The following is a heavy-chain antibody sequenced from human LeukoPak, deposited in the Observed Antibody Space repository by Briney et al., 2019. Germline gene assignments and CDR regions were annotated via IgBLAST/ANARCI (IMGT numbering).Heavy chain of an antibody. D-gene: IGHD5-12*01. Sequence: SETLSLTCTVSGGSISSSGYYWGWIRQPPGKGLEWIGSIYYSGSTYYNPSLKSRVTISVDTSKNQFSLKLSSVTAADTAVYYCARHSYSGYDYNWFDPWGQGTLVTVSS. CDR2: IYYSGST. CDR1: GGSISSSGYY. CDR3: ARHSYSGYDYNWFDP. J-gene: IGHJ5*02. V-gene: IGHV4-39*01.